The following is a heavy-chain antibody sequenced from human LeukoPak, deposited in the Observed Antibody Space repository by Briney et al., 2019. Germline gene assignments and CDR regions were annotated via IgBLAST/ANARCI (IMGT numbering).Heavy chain of an antibody. J-gene: IGHJ6*02. CDR2: INPNSGGT. V-gene: IGHV1-2*04. D-gene: IGHD3-10*01. CDR1: GYTFTGYY. CDR3: ARDSMDGSGPSYYYYYGMDV. Sequence: GASVEVSCKASGYTFTGYYMHWVRQAPGQGLEWMGWINPNSGGTNYAQKFQGWVTMTRDTSISTAYMELSRLRSDDTAVYYCARDSMDGSGPSYYYYYGMDVWGQGTTVTVSS.